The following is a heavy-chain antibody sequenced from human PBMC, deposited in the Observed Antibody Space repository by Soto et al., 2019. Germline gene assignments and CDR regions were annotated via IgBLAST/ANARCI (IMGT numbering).Heavy chain of an antibody. J-gene: IGHJ6*02. V-gene: IGHV5-51*01. D-gene: IGHD1-7*01. CDR2: IYPGDSDT. Sequence: GESLKISCKGSGYSFTSYWIGWVRQMPGKGLEWMGIIYPGDSDTRYSPSFQGQVIISADKSISTAYLQWSSLKASDTAMYYCARRPSTGTTLYGMDVWGQGTTVTVSS. CDR3: ARRPSTGTTLYGMDV. CDR1: GYSFTSYW.